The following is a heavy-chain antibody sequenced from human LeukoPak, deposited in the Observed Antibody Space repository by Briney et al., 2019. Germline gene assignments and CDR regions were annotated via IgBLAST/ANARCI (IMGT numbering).Heavy chain of an antibody. Sequence: ASVKISCKTSGYSFTDYYMHWVSQSPGQGLESIGWINPNSGGQSSAQKFQGRVTMTRDTSITTVYMEVSWLTSDDTAIYYCARADRLHGGPYLIGPWGQGTLATVSS. CDR3: ARADRLHGGPYLIGP. CDR1: GYSFTDYY. CDR2: INPNSGGQ. V-gene: IGHV1-2*02. D-gene: IGHD2-21*01. J-gene: IGHJ5*02.